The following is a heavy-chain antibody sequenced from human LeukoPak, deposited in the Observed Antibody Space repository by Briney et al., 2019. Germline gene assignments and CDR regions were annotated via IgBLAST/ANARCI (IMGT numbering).Heavy chain of an antibody. CDR3: ARGYYYGSGSYYNNFDY. CDR1: GGSISSSSYY. V-gene: IGHV4-39*07. J-gene: IGHJ4*02. CDR2: IYYSGST. D-gene: IGHD3-10*01. Sequence: PSETLSLTCTVSGGSISSSSYYWGWIRQPPGKGLEWIGSIYYSGSTYYNPSLKSRVTISVDTSKNQFSLKLSSVTAADTAVYYCARGYYYGSGSYYNNFDYWGQGTLVTVSS.